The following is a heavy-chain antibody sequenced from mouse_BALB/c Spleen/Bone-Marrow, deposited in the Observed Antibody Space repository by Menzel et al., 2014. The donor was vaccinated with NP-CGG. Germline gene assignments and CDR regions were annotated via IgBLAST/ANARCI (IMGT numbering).Heavy chain of an antibody. CDR3: TRSGNYLFAY. Sequence: VQLQQSGAELVKPGASVRLSCKASGYTFTNYYMYWVKQRPGQGFEWIGEINPSNGGTNFNEKFKSKATLTVDKSSNTTYMQLSSLTSEDSAVYYCTRSGNYLFAYWGQGTLVTVSA. V-gene: IGHV1S81*02. CDR2: INPSNGGT. CDR1: GYTFTNYY. J-gene: IGHJ3*01. D-gene: IGHD2-1*01.